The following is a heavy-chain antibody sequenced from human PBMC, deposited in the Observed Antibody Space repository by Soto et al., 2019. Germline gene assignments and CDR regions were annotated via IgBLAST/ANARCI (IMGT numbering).Heavy chain of an antibody. J-gene: IGHJ4*02. Sequence: ASVKVSCKASGGTFSSYAISWVRQAPGQGLEWMGGIIPIFGTANYAQKFQGRVTITADESTSTAYMELSSLRSEDTAVYYCARADYYDSSGLSDYWGQGTLVTVSS. CDR1: GGTFSSYA. D-gene: IGHD3-22*01. V-gene: IGHV1-69*13. CDR2: IIPIFGTA. CDR3: ARADYYDSSGLSDY.